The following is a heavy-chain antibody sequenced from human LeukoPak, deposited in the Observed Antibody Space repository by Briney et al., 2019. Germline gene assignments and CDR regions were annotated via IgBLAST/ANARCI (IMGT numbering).Heavy chain of an antibody. Sequence: PSETLSLTCTVSGGXISSNSYYWSWIRQHPGKGLEWIGYIYYSGSTYYNPSLKSRVTISVDTSKNQFSLKLSSVTAADTAVYYCARSYDSSGYYFYGMDVWGQGNTVTVSS. CDR3: ARSYDSSGYYFYGMDV. J-gene: IGHJ6*02. CDR1: GGXISSNSYY. CDR2: IYYSGST. V-gene: IGHV4-31*03. D-gene: IGHD3-22*01.